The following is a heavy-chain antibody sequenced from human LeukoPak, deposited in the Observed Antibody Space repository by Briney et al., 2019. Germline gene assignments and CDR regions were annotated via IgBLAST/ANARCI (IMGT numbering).Heavy chain of an antibody. Sequence: ASVKVSCKASGYTFTSYAVHWVRQAPGQRLEWMGWINAGNGNTKYSQKFQGRVTITRDTSASTAYMELSSLRSEDTAVYYCARGPGDCSSTSCTLVGYYGMDVWGKGTTVTVSS. CDR2: INAGNGNT. CDR1: GYTFTSYA. CDR3: ARGPGDCSSTSCTLVGYYGMDV. J-gene: IGHJ6*04. V-gene: IGHV1-3*01. D-gene: IGHD2-2*01.